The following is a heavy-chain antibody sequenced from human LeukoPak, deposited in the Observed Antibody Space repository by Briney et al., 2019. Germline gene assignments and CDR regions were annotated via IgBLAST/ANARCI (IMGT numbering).Heavy chain of an antibody. V-gene: IGHV4-30-2*01. CDR3: ARDDWNSYYFDY. CDR2: IYHSGST. J-gene: IGHJ4*02. D-gene: IGHD1-7*01. CDR1: GGSISSGGYY. Sequence: SETLSLTCTVSGGSISSGGYYWSWIRQPPGKGLEWIGYIYHSGSTYYNPSLKSRVTISVDRSKNQFSLKLSSVTVADTAVYYCARDDWNSYYFDYWGQGTLVTVSS.